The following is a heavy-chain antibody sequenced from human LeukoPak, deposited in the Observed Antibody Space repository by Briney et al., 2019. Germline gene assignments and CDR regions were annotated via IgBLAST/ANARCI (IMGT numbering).Heavy chain of an antibody. D-gene: IGHD2-2*01. V-gene: IGHV4-34*01. CDR1: GWSFNDHY. CDR3: ARGQVPAARGYNWFDP. CDR2: ISARGDT. J-gene: IGHJ5*02. Sequence: PSETLSLTCAVYGWSFNDHYWNWIRQPPGKGLEWIGEISARGDTNFNPSLKSRVTISVDTSKNQFSLTLTSMIAADTAVYYCARGQVPAARGYNWFDPWGQGTLVTVSS.